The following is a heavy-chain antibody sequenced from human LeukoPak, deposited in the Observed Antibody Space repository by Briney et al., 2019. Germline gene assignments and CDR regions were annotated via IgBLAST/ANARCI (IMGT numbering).Heavy chain of an antibody. CDR1: GFTFSNCG. D-gene: IGHD2-2*02. CDR3: AKEYRALVPAAIGAFDI. V-gene: IGHV3-30*02. CDR2: IRYDGGNK. Sequence: GGSLILSCAASGFTFSNCGMHWVRQAPGKGLEWVALIRYDGGNKYYADSVKGRFTISRDNSKNTLYLQMNSLRAEDTAVYYCAKEYRALVPAAIGAFDIWGQGTMVTVSS. J-gene: IGHJ3*02.